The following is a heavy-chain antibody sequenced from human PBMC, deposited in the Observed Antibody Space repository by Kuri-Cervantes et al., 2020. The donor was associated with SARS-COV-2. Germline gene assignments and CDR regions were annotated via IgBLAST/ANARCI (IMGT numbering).Heavy chain of an antibody. D-gene: IGHD5-18*01. V-gene: IGHV3-21*01. CDR3: EREDSYGYGDY. CDR1: GFTFSSYS. J-gene: IGHJ4*02. Sequence: LKISCAASGFTFSSYSMNWVRQAPGKGLEWVSSISSSSSYIYYADSVKGRFTISRDNAKNSLYLQMNSLRAEDTAVYYCEREDSYGYGDYWGQGTLVTVSS. CDR2: ISSSSSYI.